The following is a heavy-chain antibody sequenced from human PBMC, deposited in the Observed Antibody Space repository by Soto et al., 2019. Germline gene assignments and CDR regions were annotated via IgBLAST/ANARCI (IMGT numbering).Heavy chain of an antibody. V-gene: IGHV2-5*02. CDR2: LYWDDDK. J-gene: IGHJ4*02. CDR3: AHRRVRDSSGENFDS. D-gene: IGHD6-19*01. CDR1: GFSLNTNAVG. Sequence: QITLKESGPTLVKPTQTLTLTCTFSGFSLNTNAVGVAWIRQPPGKALEWLALLYWDDDKRYSPSLKSRLTITTDTSKNQVGLTMTNMDPEDTATYDCAHRRVRDSSGENFDSWGQGTLVTVSS.